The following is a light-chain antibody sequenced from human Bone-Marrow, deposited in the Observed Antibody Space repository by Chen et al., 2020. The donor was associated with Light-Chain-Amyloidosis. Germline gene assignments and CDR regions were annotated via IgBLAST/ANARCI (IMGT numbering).Light chain of an antibody. V-gene: IGKV3-20*01. CDR1: QTFSSNY. CDR3: QQYGTSPLT. J-gene: IGKJ4*01. Sequence: EIVLPQSPVTLSLSPGAGANLSCRASQTFSSNYLTWYQQKFGQAPRLLIYGSSSRATGIPDRFTGSGSGTDFTLTINRLEPEDFAMYYCQQYGTSPLTFGGGTKVEIK. CDR2: GSS.